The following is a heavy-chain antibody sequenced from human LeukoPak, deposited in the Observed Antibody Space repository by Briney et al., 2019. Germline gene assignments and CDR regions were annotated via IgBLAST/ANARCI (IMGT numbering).Heavy chain of an antibody. CDR2: ISSSSSYI. D-gene: IGHD6-13*01. Sequence: PGGPLRLSCAASGFTFSSYSMNWVRQAPGKGLEWVSSISSSSSYIYYADSVKGRFTISRDNAKNSLYLQMNSLRAEDTAVYYCARDLIAAAGNWFDPWGQGTLVTVSS. V-gene: IGHV3-21*01. J-gene: IGHJ5*02. CDR3: ARDLIAAAGNWFDP. CDR1: GFTFSSYS.